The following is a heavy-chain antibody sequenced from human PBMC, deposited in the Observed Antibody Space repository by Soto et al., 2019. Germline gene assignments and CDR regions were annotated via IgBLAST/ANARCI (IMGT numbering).Heavy chain of an antibody. CDR1: GFPFSNYP. CDR3: ARRV. V-gene: IGHV3-23*01. CDR2: ISAGGDTT. Sequence: EVQVSESGGGLVKPGGSLRFPCATSGFPFSNYPMNWVRQAPGKGLEWVSGISAGGDTTYYADSVKGRFTIFRDNSKNSVSLQMNSLRVEDTAVYYCARRVWGQGTLVTVSS. J-gene: IGHJ4*02.